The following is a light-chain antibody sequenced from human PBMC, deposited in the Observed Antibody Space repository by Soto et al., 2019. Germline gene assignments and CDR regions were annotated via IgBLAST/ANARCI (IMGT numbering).Light chain of an antibody. CDR3: MQSLQTPRT. Sequence: DIVMTQSPLSLTVTLGEPASISCRSSQSLLQSNGYTYLDWYLQRPGQSPQLLIYLGSYRSSGVPDRFSGSGSATEFTLKISRVEAEDVGVYFCMQSLQTPRTFGPGTKVDIK. J-gene: IGKJ1*01. CDR1: QSLLQSNGYTY. V-gene: IGKV2-28*01. CDR2: LGS.